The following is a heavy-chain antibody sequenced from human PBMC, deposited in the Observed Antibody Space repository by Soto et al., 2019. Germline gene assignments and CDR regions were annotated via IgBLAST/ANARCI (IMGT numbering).Heavy chain of an antibody. Sequence: SETLSLICTVSGGSINSDYWSWIRQSPGKGLEWIGYVFFSGVTSYNPSLASRVSISLDRSNNQCSLKLKSVTAADTAVYFCAGMPYTSGLRFDPWGPGTLVTVSS. V-gene: IGHV4-59*12. D-gene: IGHD6-19*01. CDR3: AGMPYTSGLRFDP. CDR2: VFFSGVT. J-gene: IGHJ5*02. CDR1: GGSINSDY.